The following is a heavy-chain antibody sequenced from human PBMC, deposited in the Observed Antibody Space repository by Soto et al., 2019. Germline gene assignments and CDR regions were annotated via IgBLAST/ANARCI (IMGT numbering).Heavy chain of an antibody. CDR2: ISAYNGNT. D-gene: IGHD3-10*01. J-gene: IGHJ6*02. CDR1: GYTFTSYG. Sequence: QVQLVQSGAEVKKPGASVKVSCKASGYTFTSYGISWVRQAPGQGLEWMGWISAYNGNTNYAQKLQGRVTMTTDTSTSTAYMELRSLRSDDTAVYYCARHCEVLRSGSYRLRYYGMDVWGQGTTVTVSS. CDR3: ARHCEVLRSGSYRLRYYGMDV. V-gene: IGHV1-18*01.